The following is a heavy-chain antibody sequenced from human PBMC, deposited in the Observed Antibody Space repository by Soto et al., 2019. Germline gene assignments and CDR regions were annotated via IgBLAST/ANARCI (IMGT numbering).Heavy chain of an antibody. D-gene: IGHD3-16*01. V-gene: IGHV4-31*03. CDR2: IYYSGST. CDR1: GGSIRSGSHY. Sequence: SETLSLTCTVSGGSIRSGSHYWSWIRQHPGKGLEWIGYIYYSGSTYYNPSLKSRITISVSTSKNQFSLKLTSVTAADTAVYYCAREGGDGIDYWGQGTLVTVSS. CDR3: AREGGDGIDY. J-gene: IGHJ4*02.